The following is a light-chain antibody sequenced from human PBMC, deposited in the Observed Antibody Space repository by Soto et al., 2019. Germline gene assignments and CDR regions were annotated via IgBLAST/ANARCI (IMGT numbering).Light chain of an antibody. Sequence: EIVLTQSPATLSLSPGERATLSCRASQSVSSYLAWYQQKPGQAPRLLIYDASNRVTGIPARFSGSGSGTDFTLTISSLEPEDFAVYYCQQRSNWLPYTFGQGTKLEIK. CDR1: QSVSSY. J-gene: IGKJ2*01. CDR3: QQRSNWLPYT. CDR2: DAS. V-gene: IGKV3-11*01.